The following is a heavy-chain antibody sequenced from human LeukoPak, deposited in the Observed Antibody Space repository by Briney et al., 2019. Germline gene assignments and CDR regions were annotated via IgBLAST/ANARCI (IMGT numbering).Heavy chain of an antibody. V-gene: IGHV3-74*01. CDR2: ITNDGSST. J-gene: IGHJ4*02. CDR3: ASYSRLSGIDY. D-gene: IGHD2-15*01. Sequence: GGSLRLSCAASGLTFSSHWMHWVRQAPGKGLVWVSRITNDGSSTTYADSVKGRFTISRDNAKNSLYLQMNSLRAEDTAVYYCASYSRLSGIDYWGQGTLVTVSS. CDR1: GLTFSSHW.